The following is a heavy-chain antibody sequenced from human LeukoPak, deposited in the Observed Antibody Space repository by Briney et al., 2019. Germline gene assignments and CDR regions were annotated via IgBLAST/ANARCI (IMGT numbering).Heavy chain of an antibody. J-gene: IGHJ3*02. CDR3: ARHDYGDYRDAFDI. D-gene: IGHD4-17*01. V-gene: IGHV1-69*06. CDR2: IIPIFGTA. CDR1: GGTFSSYA. Sequence: GASVKVSCKASGGTFSSYAISWVRQAPGQGLEWMGGIIPIFGTANYAQKFQGRVTITADKSTSTAYMELSSLRSEDTAVYYCARHDYGDYRDAFDIWGQGTMVTVSS.